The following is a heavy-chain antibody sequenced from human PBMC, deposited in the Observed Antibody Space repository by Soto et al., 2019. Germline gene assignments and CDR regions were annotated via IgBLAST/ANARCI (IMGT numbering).Heavy chain of an antibody. J-gene: IGHJ5*02. CDR2: IYYSGST. D-gene: IGHD3-10*01. V-gene: IGHV4-39*01. CDR1: GGSISSSSYY. Sequence: SETLSLTCTVSGGSISSSSYYWGWIRQPPGKGLEWIGSIYYSGSTYYNPSLKSRVTISVDTSKNQFSLKLSSVTAADTAVYYCARHRRSVRLFDPWGQGTLVTVSS. CDR3: ARHRRSVRLFDP.